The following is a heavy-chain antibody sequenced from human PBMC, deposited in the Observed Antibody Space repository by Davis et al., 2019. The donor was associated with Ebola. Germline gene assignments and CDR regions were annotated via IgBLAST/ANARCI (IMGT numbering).Heavy chain of an antibody. D-gene: IGHD2-2*01. J-gene: IGHJ6*04. V-gene: IGHV4-59*05. CDR1: GGSISSYY. CDR2: IYYSGST. CDR3: ASLLAVPAAMKGYYYYYGMDV. Sequence: GSLRLSCTVSGGSISSYYWSWIRQPPGKGLEWIGSIYYSGSTYYNPSLKSRVTISVDTSKNQFSLKLSSVTAADTAVYYCASLLAVPAAMKGYYYYYGMDVWGKGTTVTVSS.